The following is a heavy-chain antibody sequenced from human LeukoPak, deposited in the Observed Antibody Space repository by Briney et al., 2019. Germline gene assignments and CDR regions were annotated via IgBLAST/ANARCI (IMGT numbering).Heavy chain of an antibody. CDR1: GYTFTGYY. CDR3: ARGIPVDGQRSVDY. V-gene: IGHV1-2*02. J-gene: IGHJ4*02. D-gene: IGHD5-24*01. Sequence: ASVKVSCKASGYTFTGYYIHWVRQAPGQGLEWMGWINPNSGGTDYAQKFQGRVSMTRDTSINTAYMELSRLRSDDTAVYFCARGIPVDGQRSVDYWGQGTLVTVSS. CDR2: INPNSGGT.